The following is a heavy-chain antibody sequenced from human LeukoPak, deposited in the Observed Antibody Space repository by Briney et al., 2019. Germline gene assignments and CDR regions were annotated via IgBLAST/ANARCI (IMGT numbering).Heavy chain of an antibody. J-gene: IGHJ4*02. D-gene: IGHD6-19*01. Sequence: PSETLSLTCAVSGYSISSGYYWGWIRQPPGKGLEWIGSIYHSGSTYYNPSLKSRVTISVDTSKNQFSLKLSSVTAADTAVYYCARGLQSLGYLDYWGQGTLVTVSS. V-gene: IGHV4-38-2*01. CDR3: ARGLQSLGYLDY. CDR2: IYHSGST. CDR1: GYSISSGYY.